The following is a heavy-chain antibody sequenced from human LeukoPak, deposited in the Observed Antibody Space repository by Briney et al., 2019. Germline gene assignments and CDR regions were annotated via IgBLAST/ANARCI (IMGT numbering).Heavy chain of an antibody. Sequence: ASVTVSCKASGYTFTGYYMHWVRQAPGQGLEWMGWINPNRGGTNYAQKFQGRVTMTRDTSTSTAYMELSRLRYDDTAVYYCAKRYSSGWGYFDYWGQGTLVTVSS. J-gene: IGHJ4*02. V-gene: IGHV1-2*02. CDR2: INPNRGGT. CDR1: GYTFTGYY. CDR3: AKRYSSGWGYFDY. D-gene: IGHD6-25*01.